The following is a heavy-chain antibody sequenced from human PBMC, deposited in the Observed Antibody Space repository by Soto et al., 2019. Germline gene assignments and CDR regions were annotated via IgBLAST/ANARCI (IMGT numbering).Heavy chain of an antibody. CDR1: GASIISTTSHNW. V-gene: IGHV4-4*02. CDR2: IYHSGST. Sequence: QVHLQESGPGLVRPSGTLSLTCAVSGASIISTTSHNWWSWVRQPPGKGLEWIGEIYHSGSTNYNPSLKSRVPMSVDKSTNQFSLRFTSVTAADTAVYYCARMVGATLVDFWGQGTLVTVSS. CDR3: ARMVGATLVDF. D-gene: IGHD1-26*01. J-gene: IGHJ4*02.